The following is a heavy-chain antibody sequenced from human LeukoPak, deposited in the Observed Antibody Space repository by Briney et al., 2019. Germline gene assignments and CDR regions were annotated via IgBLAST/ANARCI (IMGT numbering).Heavy chain of an antibody. J-gene: IGHJ4*02. CDR3: LRGDRRDY. CDR2: ISRSGSTK. CDR1: GFTFSDYN. Sequence: GGSLRLSCAASGFTFSDYNMRWIRQAPGKGLEWVSSISRSGSTKYYADSVKGRFIISGDNAKDSLYLQMNSLRVEDTAVYYCLRGDRRDYWGQGTLVTVSS. V-gene: IGHV3-11*04.